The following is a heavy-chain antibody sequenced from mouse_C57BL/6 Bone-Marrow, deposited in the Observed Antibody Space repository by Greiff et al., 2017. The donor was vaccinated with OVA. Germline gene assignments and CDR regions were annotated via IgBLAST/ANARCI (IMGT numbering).Heavy chain of an antibody. CDR3: ARSDRDYAMDY. CDR2: INPYNGGT. Sequence: EVQLVESGPVLVKPGASVKMSCKASGYTFTDYYMNWVKQSHGKSLEWIGVINPYNGGTSYNQKFKGKATLTVDKSSSTAYMELNSLTSEDSAVYYCARSDRDYAMDYWGQGTSVTVSS. CDR1: GYTFTDYY. V-gene: IGHV1-19*01. J-gene: IGHJ4*01.